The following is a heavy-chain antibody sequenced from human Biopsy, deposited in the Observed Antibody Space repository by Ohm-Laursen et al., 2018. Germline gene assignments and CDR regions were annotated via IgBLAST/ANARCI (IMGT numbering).Heavy chain of an antibody. CDR1: GFNFDSYS. Sequence: SLRLSCAASGFNFDSYSMTWVRQAPGRGLECVSVISGSGAYTYYADSVKGRFTISRDNTKNTLYLQMNSLRVEDTAVYYCAKDWTSQYSYDSMADYWGQGTLVTVSS. D-gene: IGHD3-22*01. CDR2: ISGSGAYT. V-gene: IGHV3-23*01. J-gene: IGHJ4*02. CDR3: AKDWTSQYSYDSMADY.